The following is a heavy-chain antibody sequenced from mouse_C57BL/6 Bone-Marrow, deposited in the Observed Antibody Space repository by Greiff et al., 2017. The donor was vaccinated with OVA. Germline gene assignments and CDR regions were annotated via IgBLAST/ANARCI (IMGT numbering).Heavy chain of an antibody. CDR3: ARDYGSSSSY. CDR1: GYTFTDYY. Sequence: EVKLMESGPVLVKPGASVKMSCKASGYTFTDYYMNWVKQSHGKSLEWIGVINPYNGGTSYNQKFKGKATLTVDKSSSTAYMELNSLTSEDSAVYYCARDYGSSSSYWGQGTTLTVSS. D-gene: IGHD1-1*01. J-gene: IGHJ2*01. CDR2: INPYNGGT. V-gene: IGHV1-19*01.